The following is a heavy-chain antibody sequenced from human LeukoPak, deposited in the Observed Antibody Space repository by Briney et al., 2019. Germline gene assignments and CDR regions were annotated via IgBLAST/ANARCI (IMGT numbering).Heavy chain of an antibody. V-gene: IGHV3-43*01. CDR1: GFTFDEYT. D-gene: IGHD3-10*01. Sequence: GGSLRLSCAASGFTFDEYTMHWFRQAPGKGLEWVSLISWEGGSTYYADSVKGRFTISRDNSKNSLYLQMNSLRTEDTALYYCAKVLFPYGSGSSLPDYWGQGTLVTVSS. CDR2: ISWEGGST. J-gene: IGHJ4*02. CDR3: AKVLFPYGSGSSLPDY.